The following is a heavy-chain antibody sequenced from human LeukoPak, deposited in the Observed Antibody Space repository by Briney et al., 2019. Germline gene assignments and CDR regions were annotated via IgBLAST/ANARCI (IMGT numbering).Heavy chain of an antibody. CDR3: AKEIWFGEGIDY. Sequence: GGSLRLSCAASGFTFSSYGMHWVRQAPGKGLEWVAVISYDGSNKYYADSVKGRFTISRDNSKNTLYLQMNSLRAEDTAVYYCAKEIWFGEGIDYWGQGTLVTVSS. D-gene: IGHD3-10*01. CDR2: ISYDGSNK. J-gene: IGHJ4*02. V-gene: IGHV3-30*18. CDR1: GFTFSSYG.